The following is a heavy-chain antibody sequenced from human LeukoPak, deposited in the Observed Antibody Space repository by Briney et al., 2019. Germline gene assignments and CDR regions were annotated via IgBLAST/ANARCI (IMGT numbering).Heavy chain of an antibody. V-gene: IGHV3-30*02. Sequence: PRGSLRLSCAASGFTFSSYGMHWVRQAPGKGLEWVAFIRYDGSNKYYADSVKGRFTISRDNSKNTLYLQMNSLRAEDTAVYYCAKDDLEYSSSLALGYWGQGTLVTVSS. CDR2: IRYDGSNK. J-gene: IGHJ4*02. CDR1: GFTFSSYG. CDR3: AKDDLEYSSSLALGY. D-gene: IGHD6-6*01.